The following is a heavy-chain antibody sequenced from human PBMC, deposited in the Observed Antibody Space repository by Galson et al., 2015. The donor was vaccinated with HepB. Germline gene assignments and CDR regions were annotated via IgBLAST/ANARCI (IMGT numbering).Heavy chain of an antibody. J-gene: IGHJ3*02. CDR2: ILPMFGTT. CDR1: GCTFNNHG. D-gene: IGHD3-22*01. CDR3: ARRREFDSSGYYYQTAFEI. Sequence: SVKVSCKASGCTFNNHGVAWVRQAPGEGLEWVGCILPMFGTTDYAQKFQGRVTLTADMSTNTVYMELTGLRSEDTAVYYCARRREFDSSGYYYQTAFEIWGQVTMVTVSS. V-gene: IGHV1-69*06.